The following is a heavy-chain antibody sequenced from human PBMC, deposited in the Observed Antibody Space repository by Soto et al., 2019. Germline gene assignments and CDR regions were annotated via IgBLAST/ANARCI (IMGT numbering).Heavy chain of an antibody. J-gene: IGHJ6*02. CDR1: GFTFSSYA. D-gene: IGHD4-4*01. Sequence: GGSLRLSCAASGFTFSSYAMHWVRQAPGKGLEWVAVISYDGSNKYYADSVKGRFTISRDNSKNTLYLQMNSLRAEDTAVYYCASPLTVPAVTTPRDYYYYYGMDVWGQGTTVTVSS. CDR2: ISYDGSNK. CDR3: ASPLTVPAVTTPRDYYYYYGMDV. V-gene: IGHV3-30-3*01.